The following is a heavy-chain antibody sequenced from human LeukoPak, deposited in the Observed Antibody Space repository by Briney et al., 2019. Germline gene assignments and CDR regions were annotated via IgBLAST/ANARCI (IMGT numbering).Heavy chain of an antibody. CDR2: IIPIFGTA. J-gene: IGHJ4*02. D-gene: IGHD3-22*01. V-gene: IGHV1-69*13. CDR3: ARGYYDSSGYFSH. Sequence: ASVKVSCKASGGTFSSYAISWVRQAPGQGLEWMGGIIPIFGTANYAQKFQGRVAITADESTSTAYMELSSLRSEDTAVYYCARGYYDSSGYFSHWGQGTLVTVSS. CDR1: GGTFSSYA.